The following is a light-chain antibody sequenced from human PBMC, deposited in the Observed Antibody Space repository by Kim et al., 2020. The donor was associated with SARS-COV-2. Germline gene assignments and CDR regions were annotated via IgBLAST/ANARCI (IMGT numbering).Light chain of an antibody. CDR1: SSNIGSNY. CDR2: RNN. CDR3: AAWDDSLSGSYV. Sequence: QRVTISCSGSSSNIGSNYVYWYQQLPGTAPKLLIYRNNQRPSGVPDRFSGSKSGTSASLAISGLRSEDEADYHCAAWDDSLSGSYVFGTGTKVTVL. J-gene: IGLJ1*01. V-gene: IGLV1-47*01.